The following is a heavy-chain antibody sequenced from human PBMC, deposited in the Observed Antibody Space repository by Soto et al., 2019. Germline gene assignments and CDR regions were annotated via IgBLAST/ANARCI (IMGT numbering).Heavy chain of an antibody. D-gene: IGHD3-10*01. J-gene: IGHJ4*02. V-gene: IGHV3-53*04. CDR1: GFTVSSNY. CDR3: ARCPQTYGSGSYYFDY. CDR2: IYSGGST. Sequence: GESLKISCAASGFTVSSNYMSWVRQAPGKGLEWVSVIYSGGSTYYADSVKGRFTISRHNSKNTLYLQMNSLRAEDTAVYYCARCPQTYGSGSYYFDYWGQGTLVTVSS.